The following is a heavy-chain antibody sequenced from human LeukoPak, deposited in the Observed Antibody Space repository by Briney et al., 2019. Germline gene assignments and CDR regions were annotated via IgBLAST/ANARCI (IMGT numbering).Heavy chain of an antibody. V-gene: IGHV4-39*07. Sequence: SETLSLTCTVSGGSISSSSYYWGWIRQPPGKGLEWIGSIYYSGSTYYNPSLKSRVTISVDTSKNQFSLKLSSVTAADTAVYYCARGRARSYWYFDLWGRGTLVTVSS. CDR3: ARGRARSYWYFDL. CDR2: IYYSGST. J-gene: IGHJ2*01. CDR1: GGSISSSSYY.